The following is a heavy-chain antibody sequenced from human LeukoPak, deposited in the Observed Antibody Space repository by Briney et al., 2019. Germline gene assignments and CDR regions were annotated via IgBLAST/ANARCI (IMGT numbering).Heavy chain of an antibody. CDR1: GFTFSSYA. CDR3: AKNVVVKRYIDF. Sequence: GGSLRLSCAASGFTFSSYAMSWVRQAPGKGLQWVAVISGGGRTTEYADFVKGRLTISRDNSKNTLSLQMNGLTVEDTAIYFCAKNVVVKRYIDFWGQGTLVTVSS. V-gene: IGHV3-23*01. D-gene: IGHD2-15*01. J-gene: IGHJ4*02. CDR2: ISGGGRTT.